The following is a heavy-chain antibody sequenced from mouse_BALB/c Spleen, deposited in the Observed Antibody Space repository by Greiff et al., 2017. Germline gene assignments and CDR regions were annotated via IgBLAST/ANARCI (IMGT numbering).Heavy chain of an antibody. D-gene: IGHD2-1*01. J-gene: IGHJ3*01. CDR3: ARDYGNPFAY. CDR1: GYTFTDYA. V-gene: IGHV1-67*01. CDR2: ISTYYGNT. Sequence: QVQLQQSGPELVRPGVSVKISCKGSGYTFTDYAMHWVKQSHAKSLEWIGVISTYYGNTNYNQKFKGKATMTVDKSSSTAYMELARLTSEDSAIYYCARDYGNPFAYWGQGTLVTVSA.